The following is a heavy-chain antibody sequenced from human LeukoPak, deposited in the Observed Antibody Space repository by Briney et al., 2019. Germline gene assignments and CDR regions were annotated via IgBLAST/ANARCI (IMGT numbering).Heavy chain of an antibody. Sequence: GGSLRLSCAASGFTFSSYSMNWVRQAPGKGLEWVSSISSSSSYIYYADSVKGRFTISRDNSKNTLYLQMNSLRVGDTAVYYCAKGPPADDAVDQGNFDYWGQGTLVTVSS. CDR1: GFTFSSYS. V-gene: IGHV3-21*01. CDR3: AKGPPADDAVDQGNFDY. CDR2: ISSSSSYI. J-gene: IGHJ4*02. D-gene: IGHD6-19*01.